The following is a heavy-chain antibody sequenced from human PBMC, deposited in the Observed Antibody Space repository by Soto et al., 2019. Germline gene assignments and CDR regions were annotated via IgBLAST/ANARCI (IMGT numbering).Heavy chain of an antibody. Sequence: QVQIVQSGAEEKKPGSSVKVSCKASGYTFTSYAMHWVRKAPGIRLEWMGWINAGNGNTKYSQKFHGRVTITRDTSASTAYMELSSLRSEDTAVYYCARDVAAADYWGQGNLVTVAS. J-gene: IGHJ4*02. CDR2: INAGNGNT. CDR3: ARDVAAADY. D-gene: IGHD6-13*01. CDR1: GYTFTSYA. V-gene: IGHV1-3*05.